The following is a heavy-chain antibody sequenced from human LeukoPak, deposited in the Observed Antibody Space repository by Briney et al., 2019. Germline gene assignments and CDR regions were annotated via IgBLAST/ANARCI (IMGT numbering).Heavy chain of an antibody. CDR1: GFTFSSYT. Sequence: GRSLRLSCAASGFTFSSYTMHWVRQAPGKGLEWVAVISYDGSNKYYADSVKGRFTISRDNSKNTLYLQMNSLRAEDTAVYYCAAPYLWGQGTLVTVSS. CDR2: ISYDGSNK. J-gene: IGHJ5*02. V-gene: IGHV3-30-3*01. CDR3: AAPYL.